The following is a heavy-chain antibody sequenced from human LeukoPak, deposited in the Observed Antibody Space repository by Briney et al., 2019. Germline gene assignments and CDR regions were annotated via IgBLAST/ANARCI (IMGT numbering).Heavy chain of an antibody. V-gene: IGHV3-23*01. CDR3: AKGSYRTSSVGSGGY. CDR1: GFTFSSYA. D-gene: IGHD1-26*01. CDR2: IGYSGGNT. J-gene: IGHJ4*02. Sequence: GGSLRLSCAASGFTFSSYATNWVRQAPGKGLEWVSGIGYSGGNTYYADSVKGRFTISRDNSKNTLYLQMNSLRPEDTAVYYCAKGSYRTSSVGSGGYWGQGTLVIVSS.